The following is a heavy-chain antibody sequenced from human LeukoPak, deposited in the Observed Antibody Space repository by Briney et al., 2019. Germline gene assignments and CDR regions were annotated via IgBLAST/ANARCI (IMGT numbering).Heavy chain of an antibody. V-gene: IGHV3-64*01. CDR1: GFTFSSYS. J-gene: IGHJ4*02. CDR2: IRSNGAGT. CDR3: ARVGGYCSGGSCSELDY. Sequence: PGGSLRLSCAASGFTFSSYSMNWVRQAPGKGLEYVSGIRSNGAGTDYANSVKGRFTISRDNFKSTLYLQMGSLRAEDMAVYYCARVGGYCSGGSCSELDYWGQGTLVTVSS. D-gene: IGHD2-15*01.